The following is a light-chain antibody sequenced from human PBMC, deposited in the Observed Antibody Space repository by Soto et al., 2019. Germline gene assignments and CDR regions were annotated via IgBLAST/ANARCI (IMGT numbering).Light chain of an antibody. J-gene: IGLJ1*01. CDR1: SSDVGGYNY. CDR2: DVS. CDR3: YSYSSSNPYA. Sequence: TSSDVGGYNYVSWYQHHPGKVPQLMIYDVSNRPSGVSNRFSGSKSGNTASLTISGLQAEDEADYYCYSYSSSNPYAFGTGTKVTV. V-gene: IGLV2-14*03.